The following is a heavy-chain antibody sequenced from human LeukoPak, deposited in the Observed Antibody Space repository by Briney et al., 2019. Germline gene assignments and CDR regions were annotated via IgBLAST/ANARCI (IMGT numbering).Heavy chain of an antibody. CDR3: ARSSAGWRMGDYDILTGYYRGGWFDP. D-gene: IGHD3-9*01. J-gene: IGHJ5*02. V-gene: IGHV7-4-1*02. CDR1: GYTFTSYA. Sequence: ASVKVSCKASGYTFTSYAMNWVRQAPGQGLEWMGWINTNTGNLTYAQGFTGRFVFSLDTSVSTAYLQISSLKAGDTAVYHCARSSAGWRMGDYDILTGYYRGGWFDPWGQGTLVTVSS. CDR2: INTNTGNL.